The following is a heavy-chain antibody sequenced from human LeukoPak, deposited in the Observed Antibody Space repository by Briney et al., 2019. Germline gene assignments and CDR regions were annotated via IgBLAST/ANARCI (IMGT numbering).Heavy chain of an antibody. CDR3: ARRKDLLRYFDWLSLSCGMDV. D-gene: IGHD3-9*01. V-gene: IGHV1-69*13. CDR1: GGTFSSYA. Sequence: SVKVSCKASGGTFSSYAISWVRQAPGQGLEWMGGIIPIFGTANYAQKFQGRVTITADESTSTAYMELSSLRSEDTAVYYCARRKDLLRYFDWLSLSCGMDVWGQGTTVTVSS. CDR2: IIPIFGTA. J-gene: IGHJ6*02.